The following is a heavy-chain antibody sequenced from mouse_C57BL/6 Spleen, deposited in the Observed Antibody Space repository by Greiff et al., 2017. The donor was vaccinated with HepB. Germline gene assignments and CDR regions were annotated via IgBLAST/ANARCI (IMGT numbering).Heavy chain of an antibody. D-gene: IGHD3-3*01. Sequence: QVQLQQPGAELVKPGASVKLSCKASGYTFTSYWMQWVKQRPGQGLEWIGEIDPSDSYTNYNQKFKGKATLTVDTSSSTAYMQLSSLTSEDSAVYCCARGDLAWFAYWGQGTLVTVSA. CDR1: GYTFTSYW. V-gene: IGHV1-50*01. J-gene: IGHJ3*01. CDR3: ARGDLAWFAY. CDR2: IDPSDSYT.